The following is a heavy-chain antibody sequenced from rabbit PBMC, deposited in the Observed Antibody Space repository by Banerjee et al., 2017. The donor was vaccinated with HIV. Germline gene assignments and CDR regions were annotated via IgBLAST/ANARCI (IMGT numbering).Heavy chain of an antibody. Sequence: QEQLEESGGDLVKPEGSLTLSCKASGFDFSYYGVSWVRQAPGKGLEWIACINSNTGSTVYASWAKGPFTISKTSSTTVTLQMTSLTAADTATYFCARGGVGSTGYTYAFDPWGQGTLVTVS. CDR3: ARGGVGSTGYTYAFDP. V-gene: IGHV1S45*01. CDR1: GFDFSYYG. CDR2: INSNTGST. J-gene: IGHJ2*01. D-gene: IGHD1-1*01.